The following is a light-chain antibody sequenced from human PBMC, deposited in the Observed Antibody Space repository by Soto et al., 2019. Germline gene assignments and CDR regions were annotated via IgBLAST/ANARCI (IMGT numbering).Light chain of an antibody. CDR1: QSVRNNY. V-gene: IGKV3-20*01. Sequence: EIVLTQSPGTLSLSPGEGATLSCRASQSVRNNYLAWYQQKPGQAPRLLISGASSRATGVPDRFSGSGSGTDFTLTISRLESEDFAVYYCQLYGSSPPHTFGQGTRLE. CDR2: GAS. J-gene: IGKJ2*01. CDR3: QLYGSSPPHT.